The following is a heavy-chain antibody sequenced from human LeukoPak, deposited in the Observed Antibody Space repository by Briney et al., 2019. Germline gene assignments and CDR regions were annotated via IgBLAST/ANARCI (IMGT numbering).Heavy chain of an antibody. CDR1: GYSFTNYW. V-gene: IGHV5-51*01. CDR3: ARHGYTSSWYDKYFHYYMDV. D-gene: IGHD6-13*01. Sequence: SGESLKISCKGSGYSFTNYWIGWVRQTPGKGLEWMGTIYPGDSETTYSPSFQGQVTISADQSVNTAYLQWSSLKASDTAMYYCARHGYTSSWYDKYFHYYMDVWGKGTTVTVSS. CDR2: IYPGDSET. J-gene: IGHJ6*03.